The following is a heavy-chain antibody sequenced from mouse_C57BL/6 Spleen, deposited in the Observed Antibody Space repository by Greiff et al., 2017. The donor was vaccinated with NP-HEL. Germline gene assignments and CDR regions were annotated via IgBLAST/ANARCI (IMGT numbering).Heavy chain of an antibody. D-gene: IGHD2-3*01. CDR3: ARDDGYPYSYAMDY. J-gene: IGHJ4*01. CDR1: GYTFTSYW. V-gene: IGHV1-55*01. Sequence: QVQLQQPGAELVKPGASVKMSCKASGYTFTSYWITWVKQRPGQGLEWIGDIYPGSGSTNYNEKFKSKATLTVDKSSSTAYMQLSSLSSEDSAVYCCARDDGYPYSYAMDYWGQGTSVTVSS. CDR2: IYPGSGST.